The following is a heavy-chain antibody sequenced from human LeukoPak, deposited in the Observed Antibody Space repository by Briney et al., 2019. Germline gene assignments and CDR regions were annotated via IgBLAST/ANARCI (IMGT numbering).Heavy chain of an antibody. J-gene: IGHJ4*02. CDR2: ISQSGSQ. CDR3: AVSTVKVTTRTLDH. V-gene: IGHV4-34*01. CDR1: GGSFSGYF. D-gene: IGHD4-17*01. Sequence: PSETLSLTCDVYGGSFSGYFWTWFRQPPGKGLEWIGEISQSGSQNYKPSLKSRVTISVDTSKNQFSLKLTSMTAADTAVYYCAVSTVKVTTRTLDHWSQGTLVTVSS.